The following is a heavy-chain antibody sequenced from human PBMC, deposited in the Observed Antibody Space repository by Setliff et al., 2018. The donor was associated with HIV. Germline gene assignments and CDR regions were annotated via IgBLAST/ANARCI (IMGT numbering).Heavy chain of an antibody. CDR1: GASISSYY. CDR2: ISPTGNT. V-gene: IGHV4-4*09. CDR3: AKSCPSIGYISDL. D-gene: IGHD5-12*01. Sequence: PSETLSLTCSVSGASISSYYWSWIRQPPGKGLEWIGYISPTGNTNYNPSLKSQVTISTDTAKNQFSLNVRSVTAADTAVYFCAKSCPSIGYISDLWGQGTLVTVSS. J-gene: IGHJ5*02.